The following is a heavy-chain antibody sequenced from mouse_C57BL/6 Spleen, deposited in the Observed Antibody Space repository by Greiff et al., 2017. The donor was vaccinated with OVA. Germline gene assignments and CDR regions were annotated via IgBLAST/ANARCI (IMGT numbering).Heavy chain of an antibody. CDR2: ISDGGSYT. V-gene: IGHV5-4*01. CDR1: GFTFSSYA. Sequence: EVKVEESGGGLVKPGGSLKLSCAASGFTFSSYAMSWVRQTPEKRLEWVATISDGGSYTYYPDNVKGRFTISRDNAKNNLYLQMSHLKSEDTAMYYCARDLSYYYAMDYWGQGTSVTVSS. D-gene: IGHD6-5*01. CDR3: ARDLSYYYAMDY. J-gene: IGHJ4*01.